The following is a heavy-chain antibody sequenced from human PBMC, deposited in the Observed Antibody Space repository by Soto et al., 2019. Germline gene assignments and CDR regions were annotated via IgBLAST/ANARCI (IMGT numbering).Heavy chain of an antibody. CDR1: GGSFKSGSYY. CDR3: ARDFDYFES. D-gene: IGHD3-3*01. CDR2: VYHTGRT. J-gene: IGHJ4*02. V-gene: IGHV4-61*01. Sequence: PSETLSLTCTVSGGSFKSGSYYWSWIRQPPGKGLEWIGYVYHTGRTDYNPSLKSRVSISMDTSKNQFSLDLESVTPADKAVYLCARDFDYFESWGKVTLVTVSS.